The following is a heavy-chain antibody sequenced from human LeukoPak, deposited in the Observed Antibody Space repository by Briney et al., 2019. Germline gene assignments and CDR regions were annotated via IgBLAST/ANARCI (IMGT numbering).Heavy chain of an antibody. CDR3: AKATGTLGN. CDR2: ISGSGGNT. V-gene: IGHV3-23*01. D-gene: IGHD1-1*01. Sequence: PGGSLRLSCAASGFTFSSDAMSWVRQAPGKGLEWVSAISGSGGNTYYADSVKGRFTISRDNSKNTLYLQMNSLTAEDTAIYYCAKATGTLGNWGQGTLVTVSS. CDR1: GFTFSSDA. J-gene: IGHJ4*02.